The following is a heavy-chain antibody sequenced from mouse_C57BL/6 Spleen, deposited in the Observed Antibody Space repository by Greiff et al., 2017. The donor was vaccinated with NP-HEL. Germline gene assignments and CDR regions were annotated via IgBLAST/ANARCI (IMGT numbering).Heavy chain of an antibody. J-gene: IGHJ2*01. Sequence: VKLQQPGAELVMPGASVKLSCKASGYTFTSYWMHWVKQRPGQGLEWIGEIDPSDSYTNYNQKFKGKSTLTVDKSSSTAYMQLSSLTSEDSAVYYCATNLYSNYEGFDYWGQGTTLTVSS. CDR2: IDPSDSYT. V-gene: IGHV1-69*01. D-gene: IGHD2-5*01. CDR3: ATNLYSNYEGFDY. CDR1: GYTFTSYW.